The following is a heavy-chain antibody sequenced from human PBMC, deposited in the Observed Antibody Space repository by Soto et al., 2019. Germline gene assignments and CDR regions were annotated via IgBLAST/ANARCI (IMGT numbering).Heavy chain of an antibody. D-gene: IGHD6-19*01. J-gene: IGHJ4*02. V-gene: IGHV4-59*11. CDR1: GASISNHY. Sequence: QVQLQESGPRLVKPSETLSLTCTISGASISNHYCQWFRQPPGKGLEWIGYIHNTGGTNYNPSLXRXVXIXMDTSKNQFSLKLTSVTVADTAVYYCATGGGWLTDYWGQGTLVTVSS. CDR3: ATGGGWLTDY. CDR2: IHNTGGT.